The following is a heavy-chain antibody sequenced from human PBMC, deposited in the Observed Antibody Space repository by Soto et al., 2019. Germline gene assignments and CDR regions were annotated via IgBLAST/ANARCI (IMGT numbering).Heavy chain of an antibody. V-gene: IGHV4-30-4*01. CDR2: IYYSGST. D-gene: IGHD2-8*01. CDR3: ARGIVLMVYAIPGEIWFDP. Sequence: SETLSLTCTVFGGSISSGDYYWSWIRQPPGKGLEWIGYIYYSGSTYYNPSLKSRVTISVDTSKNQFSLKLSSVTAADTAVYYCARGIVLMVYAIPGEIWFDPWGQGTLVTVSS. CDR1: GGSISSGDYY. J-gene: IGHJ5*02.